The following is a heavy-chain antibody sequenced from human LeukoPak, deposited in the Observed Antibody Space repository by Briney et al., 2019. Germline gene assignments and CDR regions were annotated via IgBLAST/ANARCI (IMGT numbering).Heavy chain of an antibody. CDR3: TSVTRDYGDYFDY. Sequence: GRSLRLSCTASGFTFGDYAMSWFRQAPGKGLEWLGFIRSKAYGGTTEYAASVKGRFTISRDDSKSIAYLQMNSLKTEDTAVYYCTSVTRDYGDYFDYWGQGTLVTVSS. CDR2: IRSKAYGGTT. D-gene: IGHD4-17*01. CDR1: GFTFGDYA. J-gene: IGHJ4*02. V-gene: IGHV3-49*03.